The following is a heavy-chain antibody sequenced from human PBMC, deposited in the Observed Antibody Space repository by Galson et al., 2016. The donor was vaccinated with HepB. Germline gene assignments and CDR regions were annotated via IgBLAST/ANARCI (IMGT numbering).Heavy chain of an antibody. V-gene: IGHV3-21*01. D-gene: IGHD1-14*01. Sequence: SLRLSCAASGFTFSTYSMNWVRQAPGKGLEWVSSISSSSTYIYYADSLTGRFTISRDNAKSSLYLQMNSLRAEDTAVYYCARAVEMTAGISGFNWFDPWGQGTLVTVSP. CDR2: ISSSSTYI. CDR3: ARAVEMTAGISGFNWFDP. CDR1: GFTFSTYS. J-gene: IGHJ5*02.